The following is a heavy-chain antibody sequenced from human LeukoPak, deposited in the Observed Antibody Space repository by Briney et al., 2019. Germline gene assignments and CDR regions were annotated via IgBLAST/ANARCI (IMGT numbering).Heavy chain of an antibody. J-gene: IGHJ4*01. V-gene: IGHV4-4*02. CDR2: IYHSGRT. CDR1: GGTISGSNW. CDR3: ARNFDS. Sequence: SETLSLTCAASGGTISGSNWCSWVRQPPGKGLEWIGEIYHSGRTNSNPSLKGRVTISVDKSKNHFSLKLSCVTAADTAVYDCARNFDSWGQGTLVTVSS.